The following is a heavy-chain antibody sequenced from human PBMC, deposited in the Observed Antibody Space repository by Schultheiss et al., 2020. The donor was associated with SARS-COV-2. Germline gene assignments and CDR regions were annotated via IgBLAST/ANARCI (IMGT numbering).Heavy chain of an antibody. CDR3: ARAIILRVAFDI. V-gene: IGHV4-38-2*01. CDR1: GESFNGFS. Sequence: SETLSLTCAVYGESFNGFSWTWIRQPPGKGLEWIGSIYHSGSTYYNPSLKSRVTISVDTSKNQFSLKLSSVTAADTAVYYCARAIILRVAFDIWGQGTMVTVSS. CDR2: IYHSGST. D-gene: IGHD3-3*01. J-gene: IGHJ3*02.